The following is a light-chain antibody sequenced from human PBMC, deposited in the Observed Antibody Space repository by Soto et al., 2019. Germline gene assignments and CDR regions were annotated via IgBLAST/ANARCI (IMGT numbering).Light chain of an antibody. J-gene: IGLJ1*01. Sequence: QSALTQPASESGSPGQSITISCTGTSSDVGSYNYVSWYQQHPGKAPKVMIYDVSNRPSGVSYRFSGSKSGNTASLTISGLQAEDEADYYCSSYTTSSTYVFGTGTKVTVL. CDR3: SSYTTSSTYV. CDR2: DVS. CDR1: SSDVGSYNY. V-gene: IGLV2-14*01.